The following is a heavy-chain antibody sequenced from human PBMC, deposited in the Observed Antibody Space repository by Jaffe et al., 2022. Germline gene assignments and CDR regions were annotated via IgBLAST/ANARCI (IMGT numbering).Heavy chain of an antibody. J-gene: IGHJ6*03. CDR3: ARDPKPWVSHVPVYMDV. V-gene: IGHV3-48*03. Sequence: EVQLVESGGGLVQPGGSLRLSCAASGFTFSSYEMNWVRQAPGKGLEWVSYISSSGSTIYYADSVKGRFTISRDNAKNSLYLQMNSLRAEDTAVYYCARDPKPWVSHVPVYMDVWGKGTTVTVSS. CDR2: ISSSGSTI. D-gene: IGHD6-13*01. CDR1: GFTFSSYE.